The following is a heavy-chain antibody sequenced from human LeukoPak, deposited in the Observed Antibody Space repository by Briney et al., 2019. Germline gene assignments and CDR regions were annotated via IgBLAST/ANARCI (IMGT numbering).Heavy chain of an antibody. J-gene: IGHJ3*02. D-gene: IGHD3-22*01. CDR1: GFTFSSYG. CDR3: AKDRRNYYDSSGYLLSDAFDI. V-gene: IGHV3-33*06. Sequence: GGYLRLSCAASGFTFSSYGMHWVRQAPGKGLEWVSVMWYAGSNRYYADSVKGRLTISRDNSKNTLYLQMNRLRAEDTAVYYCAKDRRNYYDSSGYLLSDAFDIWGQGTMVTVSS. CDR2: MWYAGSNR.